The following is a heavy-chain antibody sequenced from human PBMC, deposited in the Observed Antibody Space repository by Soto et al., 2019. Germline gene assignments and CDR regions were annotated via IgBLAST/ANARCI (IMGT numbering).Heavy chain of an antibody. CDR3: ARDPVSEWLAPRWFDP. CDR1: GYTFTSYG. D-gene: IGHD6-19*01. CDR2: TTAYNGNT. Sequence: QVQLVQSGAEVKKPGASVKVSCKASGYTFTSYGISWVRQAPGQGLEGRGWTTAYNGNTNYAQKPQGRVTMTTDTSTSTAYMELRSLRSDDTAVYYCARDPVSEWLAPRWFDPWGQGTLVTVSS. J-gene: IGHJ5*02. V-gene: IGHV1-18*01.